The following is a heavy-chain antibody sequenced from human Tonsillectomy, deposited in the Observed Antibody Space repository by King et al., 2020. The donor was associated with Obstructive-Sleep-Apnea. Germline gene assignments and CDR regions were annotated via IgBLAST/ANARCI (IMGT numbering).Heavy chain of an antibody. V-gene: IGHV4-59*08. CDR3: ARLSDPVKWFDP. J-gene: IGHJ5*02. Sequence: VQLQESGPGLVKPSETLSLTCNVSGGSLMNYYWSWVRQPPGKGLEYIGYIYYSGSTNYNPSLESRVTISVDTAKNHFSLKLTSVTAADTAVYYCARLSDPVKWFDPWGQGTLVTVSS. CDR1: GGSLMNYY. CDR2: IYYSGST.